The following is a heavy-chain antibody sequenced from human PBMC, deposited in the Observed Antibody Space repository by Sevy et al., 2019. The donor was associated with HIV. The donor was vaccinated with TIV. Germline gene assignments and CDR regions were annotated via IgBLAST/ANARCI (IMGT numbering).Heavy chain of an antibody. V-gene: IGHV4-39*07. J-gene: IGHJ6*02. CDR3: ARADIVVVPADGPPLTSYGMDV. CDR1: GGSISSSSYY. D-gene: IGHD2-2*01. CDR2: IYYSGST. Sequence: SETLSLTCTVSGGSISSSSYYWGWIRQPPGKGLEWIGSIYYSGSTYYNPSLKSRVTISVETSKNQFSLKLSSVTAADTAVYYCARADIVVVPADGPPLTSYGMDVWGQGTTVTVSS.